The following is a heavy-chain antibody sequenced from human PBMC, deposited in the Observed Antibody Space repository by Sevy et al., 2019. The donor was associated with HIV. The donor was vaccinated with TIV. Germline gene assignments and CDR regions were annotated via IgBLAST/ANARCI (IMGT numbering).Heavy chain of an antibody. CDR2: IKSKTDGGTT. J-gene: IGHJ4*02. CDR1: GFTFSNAC. Sequence: GGSLRLSCAASGFTFSNACMSWVRQAPGKGLEWVGRIKSKTDGGTTDYAAPVKGRFTISRDDSKNTLYLQMNSLKTEDTAVYYCTTGYCSSTSCLTATYFDYWGQGTLVTVSS. D-gene: IGHD2-2*01. CDR3: TTGYCSSTSCLTATYFDY. V-gene: IGHV3-15*01.